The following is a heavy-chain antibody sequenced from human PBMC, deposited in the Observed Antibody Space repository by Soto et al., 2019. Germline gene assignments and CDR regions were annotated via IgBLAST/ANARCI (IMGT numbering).Heavy chain of an antibody. CDR2: LVPMFRTA. Sequence: QVHLVQSGAEVKKPGSSVKVSCKTSGGTFSDSAINWLRQTPGQGLEWMGGLVPMFRTANYAPNLQGRVYITADGSTSTVFMELSSLTFEDTAVYYCARGLGGSYFPFDFWGQGTLVTVSS. CDR3: ARGLGGSYFPFDF. J-gene: IGHJ4*02. D-gene: IGHD1-26*01. CDR1: GGTFSDSA. V-gene: IGHV1-69*12.